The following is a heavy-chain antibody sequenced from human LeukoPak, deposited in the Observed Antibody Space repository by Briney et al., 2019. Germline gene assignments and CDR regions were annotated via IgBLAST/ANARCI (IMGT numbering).Heavy chain of an antibody. J-gene: IGHJ4*02. D-gene: IGHD5-18*01. CDR2: ISSSSSYI. CDR1: GYTFSSYS. Sequence: GGSLRLSCAASGYTFSSYSMNRVRQAPGKGLEWVSSISSSSSYIYYADSVKGRFTISRDNAKNSLYLQMNSLRAEDTAVYYCARARGYSYGYVYWGQGTLVTVSS. CDR3: ARARGYSYGYVY. V-gene: IGHV3-21*01.